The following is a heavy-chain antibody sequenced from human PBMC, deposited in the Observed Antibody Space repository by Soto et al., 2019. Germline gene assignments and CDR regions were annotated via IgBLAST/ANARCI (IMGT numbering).Heavy chain of an antibody. Sequence: PGGSLRLSCAASGFTFSSCWMSWVRQAPGKGLEWVANIKQDGSEKYYVDSVKGRFTISRDNAKNSLYLQMNSLRAEDTAVYYCARIRSITMIVVVPGVFDIWGQGTMVTVSS. CDR3: ARIRSITMIVVVPGVFDI. D-gene: IGHD3-22*01. V-gene: IGHV3-7*03. CDR1: GFTFSSCW. J-gene: IGHJ3*02. CDR2: IKQDGSEK.